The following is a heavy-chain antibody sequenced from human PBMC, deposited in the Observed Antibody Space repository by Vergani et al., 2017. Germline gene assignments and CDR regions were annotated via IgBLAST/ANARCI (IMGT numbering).Heavy chain of an antibody. CDR1: GYTIPELS. J-gene: IGHJ4*02. V-gene: IGHV1-24*01. CDR2: FDPEDGET. D-gene: IGHD3-3*01. Sequence: QVQLVPSGAEVKKPGASVKVSCKVSGYTIPELSMHWVRQAPGKGLEWMGGFDPEDGETIYAQKFQGRVTMTEDTSTDTAYMELSSLRSEDTDVYYCATGRMLIFGVAPTFDYWGQGTLVTVSS. CDR3: ATGRMLIFGVAPTFDY.